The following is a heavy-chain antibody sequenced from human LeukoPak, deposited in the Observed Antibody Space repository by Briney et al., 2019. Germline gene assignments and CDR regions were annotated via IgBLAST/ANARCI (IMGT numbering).Heavy chain of an antibody. CDR1: GFTFSRYA. V-gene: IGHV3-23*01. J-gene: IGHJ4*02. Sequence: GGSLRLSCAASGFTFSRYAMSWVRQAPGKGLEWVSSISGSGGYTYYADSVKGRFTISRDDSKNTLYLQMNRLKYEDPAVYYCAKGYCSDTNCQTRLCLDYWGQGTLVTVSS. D-gene: IGHD2-2*01. CDR2: ISGSGGYT. CDR3: AKGYCSDTNCQTRLCLDY.